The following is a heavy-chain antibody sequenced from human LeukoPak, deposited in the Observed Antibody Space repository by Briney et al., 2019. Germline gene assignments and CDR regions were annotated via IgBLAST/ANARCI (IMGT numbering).Heavy chain of an antibody. J-gene: IGHJ4*02. Sequence: PGGSLRLSCAASGFIFRTYGMNWVRQAPGRRLEYVSGITAGGGNTYYADSLKGRFTISRDDSKCTVFLQMNSLRVEDTAVYYCAKGAYGVGGALDYWGRGSLVTVSS. CDR2: ITAGGGNT. V-gene: IGHV3-23*01. CDR3: AKGAYGVGGALDY. D-gene: IGHD2-21*01. CDR1: GFIFRTYG.